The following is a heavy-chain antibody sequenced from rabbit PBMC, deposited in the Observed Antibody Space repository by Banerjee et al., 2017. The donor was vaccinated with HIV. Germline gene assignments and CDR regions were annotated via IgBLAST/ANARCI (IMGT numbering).Heavy chain of an antibody. CDR2: IDISDGDT. J-gene: IGHJ2*01. D-gene: IGHD1-1*01. Sequence: VRQAPGKGLEWIACIDISDGDTDYANWPKGRFTISKASSTTVTLKMTSLTAADTATYFCARNYVNVFDPWGQGTLVTVS. CDR3: ARNYVNVFDP. V-gene: IGHV1S40*01.